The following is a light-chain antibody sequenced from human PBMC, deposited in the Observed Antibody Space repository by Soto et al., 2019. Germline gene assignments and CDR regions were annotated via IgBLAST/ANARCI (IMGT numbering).Light chain of an antibody. V-gene: IGKV1-5*01. CDR2: DVS. CDR3: QQYNSYMYT. Sequence: DIHMTQSPSTLSASVGDRVTITCRASQSISSWLAWYQQKPGKAPKLLIYDVSSLESGVPSRFSGSGSGTEFTLTISSLQPDDFATYYCQQYNSYMYTFGQGTRLEI. CDR1: QSISSW. J-gene: IGKJ5*01.